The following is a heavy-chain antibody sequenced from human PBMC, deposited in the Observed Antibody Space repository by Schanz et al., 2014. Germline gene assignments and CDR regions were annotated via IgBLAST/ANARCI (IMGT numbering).Heavy chain of an antibody. CDR1: GFTFSAYA. CDR2: ISASGGTT. D-gene: IGHD2-15*01. Sequence: EVQLLESGGGLVQPGGSLRLSCAASGFTFSAYAMTWVRQIPGKGLEWVSAISASGGTTYYADSVKDRFTISRDNSKNTLYLQMNSLRAEDTAVYYCAKTPREYCNYDNCPNWFDSWGQGTLVTASS. V-gene: IGHV3-23*01. J-gene: IGHJ5*01. CDR3: AKTPREYCNYDNCPNWFDS.